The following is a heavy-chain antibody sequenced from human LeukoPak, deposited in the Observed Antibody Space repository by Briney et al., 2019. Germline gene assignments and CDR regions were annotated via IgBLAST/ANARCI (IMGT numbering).Heavy chain of an antibody. CDR1: GGSISSSSYY. CDR3: ARGMSSWVDY. CDR2: IYYSGST. V-gene: IGHV4-39*01. J-gene: IGHJ4*02. Sequence: PSETLSLTCTVSGGSISSSSYYWGWIRQPPGKGLEWIGSIYYSGSTYYNPSLKSRVTISVDTSKNQFSLKLSSVTAADTAVYYCARGMSSWVDYWGQGTLVTVSS. D-gene: IGHD2-2*01.